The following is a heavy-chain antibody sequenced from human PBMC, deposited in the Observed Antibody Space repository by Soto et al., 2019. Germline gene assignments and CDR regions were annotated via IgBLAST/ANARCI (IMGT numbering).Heavy chain of an antibody. CDR3: ARERTGDPTFFDY. J-gene: IGHJ4*02. CDR2: VYYSGST. CDR1: GGSVISGDYY. D-gene: IGHD1-1*01. Sequence: KTLETLSLTCTVSGGSVISGDYYLIWIRQPPGKGLQLIGYVYYSGSTDYNPSLKSRVTISVDTSKNQFSLKLTSVTVADTAVYYCARERTGDPTFFDYWGQGTLVTVSS. V-gene: IGHV4-61*08.